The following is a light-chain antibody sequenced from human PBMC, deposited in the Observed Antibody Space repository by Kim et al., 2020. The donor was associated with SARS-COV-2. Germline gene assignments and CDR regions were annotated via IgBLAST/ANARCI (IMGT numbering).Light chain of an antibody. J-gene: IGLJ2*01. V-gene: IGLV3-19*01. CDR2: GKN. CDR1: SLRSYY. CDR3: NSRDSSGNHVV. Sequence: ALGQTVRITCQGYSLRSYYASWYQQKPGQAPVPVIYGKNNRPSGISDRFSGSSSGNTASLTITGAQAEDEADYYCNSRDSSGNHVVFGGGTQLTVL.